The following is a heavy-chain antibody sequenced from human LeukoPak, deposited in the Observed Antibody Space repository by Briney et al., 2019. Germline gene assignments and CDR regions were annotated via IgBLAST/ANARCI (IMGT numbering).Heavy chain of an antibody. CDR3: ARDTVGATGYYYYYMDV. V-gene: IGHV3-30-3*01. CDR2: ISYDGSNK. J-gene: IGHJ6*03. CDR1: GFTFSSYA. Sequence: GSLRLSCAASGFTFSSYAMHWVRQAPGKGLEWVAVISYDGSNKYYADSVKGRFTISRDNSKNTLYLQMNSLRAEDTAVYYCARDTVGATGYYYYYMDVWGKGTTVTVSS. D-gene: IGHD1-26*01.